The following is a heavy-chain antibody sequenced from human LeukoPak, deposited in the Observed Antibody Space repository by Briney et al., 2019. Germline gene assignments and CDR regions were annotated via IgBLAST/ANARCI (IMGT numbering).Heavy chain of an antibody. D-gene: IGHD4-17*01. CDR3: ARYGSAVHDYGDYVAEDY. Sequence: ASVKVSCKASGYTFTSYDINWVRQATGQGLEWMGWMNPNSGNTGYAQKFQGRVTTTRNTSISTAYMELSSLRSEDTAVYYCARYGSAVHDYGDYVAEDYWGQGTLVTVSS. CDR2: MNPNSGNT. CDR1: GYTFTSYD. J-gene: IGHJ4*02. V-gene: IGHV1-8*01.